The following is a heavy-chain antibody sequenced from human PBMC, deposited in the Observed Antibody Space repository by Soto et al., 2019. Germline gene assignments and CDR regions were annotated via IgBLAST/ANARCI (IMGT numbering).Heavy chain of an antibody. J-gene: IGHJ6*02. CDR2: INNAGST. V-gene: IGHV3-66*01. Sequence: GGSLRLSCGTSGFTFRNYAMNWVRQAPGRGLEWVSTINNAGSTFYADSVKGRFTISGDNSKNTLYLQMNSLRVEDTAMYYCVRENYFYGMDVWGQGTAVTVSS. CDR3: VRENYFYGMDV. CDR1: GFTFRNYA.